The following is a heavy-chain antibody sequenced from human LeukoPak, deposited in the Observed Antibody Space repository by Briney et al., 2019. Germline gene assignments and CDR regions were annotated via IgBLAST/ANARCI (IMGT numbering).Heavy chain of an antibody. D-gene: IGHD3-22*01. CDR1: GYTFTSDY. CDR2: INPSGGST. CDR3: ARAHLYYYDSSGYSNPFDY. Sequence: ASVKVSCKASGYTFTSDYMHWVRQAPGQGLEWMGIINPSGGSTSYAQKFQGRVTMTRDTSTSTAYMELSSLRSEDTAVYYCARAHLYYYDSSGYSNPFDYWGQGTLVTVSS. V-gene: IGHV1-46*01. J-gene: IGHJ4*02.